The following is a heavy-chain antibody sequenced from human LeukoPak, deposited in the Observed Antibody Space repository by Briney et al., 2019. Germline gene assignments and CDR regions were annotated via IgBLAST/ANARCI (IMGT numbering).Heavy chain of an antibody. CDR3: ARGQTQLWFNY. D-gene: IGHD5-18*01. CDR2: SIHSGST. V-gene: IGHV4-34*01. Sequence: PSETLSLTCGVYGGSFSGHYWSWIRQPPGKGLEWIGESIHSGSTNYNPSLGCRVTISLDKPMNQFSLKLSSVTAADTAVYYGARGQTQLWFNYWGQGTLVTVSA. J-gene: IGHJ4*02. CDR1: GGSFSGHY.